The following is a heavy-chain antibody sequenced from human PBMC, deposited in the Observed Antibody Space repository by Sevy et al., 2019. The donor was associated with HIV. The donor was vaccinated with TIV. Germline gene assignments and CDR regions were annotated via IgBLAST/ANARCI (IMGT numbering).Heavy chain of an antibody. D-gene: IGHD6-19*01. Sequence: GGSLRLSCAASGFTFDDFAMHWVRQVPGKGLEWVSGLNWDSVSVAYADSVKGRFTISGDNAKNALFLQMNSLRAEDTALYYCAKDIGATGIAVVANWGQGIQVTVSS. V-gene: IGHV3-9*01. CDR3: AKDIGATGIAVVAN. CDR1: GFTFDDFA. CDR2: LNWDSVSV. J-gene: IGHJ4*02.